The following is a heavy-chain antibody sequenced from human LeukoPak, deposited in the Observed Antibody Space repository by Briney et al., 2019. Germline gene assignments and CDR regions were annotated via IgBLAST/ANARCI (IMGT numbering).Heavy chain of an antibody. Sequence: SGGSLRLACAASGLTFASYAMSWVRQAPGKLREWVSGISGSGGSTYYAENVQGRITISRDKSKSTLFLQMNSLRAEDTAVYYCAKHRGSMRSDTSFDYWGQGTLVTVSS. CDR1: GLTFASYA. D-gene: IGHD3-16*01. J-gene: IGHJ4*02. V-gene: IGHV3-23*01. CDR3: AKHRGSMRSDTSFDY. CDR2: ISGSGGST.